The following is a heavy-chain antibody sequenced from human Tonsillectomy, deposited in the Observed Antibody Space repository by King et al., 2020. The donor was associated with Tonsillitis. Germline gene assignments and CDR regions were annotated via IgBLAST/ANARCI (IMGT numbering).Heavy chain of an antibody. CDR3: AREREPFGWEILRHYYYCGMDV. J-gene: IGHJ6*02. Sequence: VQLVESGGGVVQPGRSLRLSCAASGFTFSSYVMHWVRQAPGKGLEWVAILSYDGRNKYYADSVKGRFTISRDNSKNMLYLQMNSLRAEDTAVYYCAREREPFGWEILRHYYYCGMDVWGQGTTVTVSS. D-gene: IGHD1-26*01. CDR2: LSYDGRNK. CDR1: GFTFSSYV. V-gene: IGHV3-30*04.